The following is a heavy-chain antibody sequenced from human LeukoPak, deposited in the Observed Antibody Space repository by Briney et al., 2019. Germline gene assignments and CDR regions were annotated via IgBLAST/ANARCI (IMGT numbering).Heavy chain of an antibody. CDR2: IYYSGST. Sequence: PSETLSLTCTVSGGSISGYYWSWIRQAPGKGLDWIGNIYYSGSTNYSPSLKSRVTISIDTSKNQFSLKLSSVTAADTAVYYCARGNSYDLIDYWGQGTLVTVSS. D-gene: IGHD3-3*01. V-gene: IGHV4-59*12. CDR1: GGSISGYY. J-gene: IGHJ4*02. CDR3: ARGNSYDLIDY.